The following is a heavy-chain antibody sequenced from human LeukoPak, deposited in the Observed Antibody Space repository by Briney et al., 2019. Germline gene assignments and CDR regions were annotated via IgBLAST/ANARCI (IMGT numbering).Heavy chain of an antibody. CDR1: GYTFTSYW. V-gene: IGHV5-51*01. CDR2: IYPGDSDT. D-gene: IGHD2-15*01. CDR3: ARRYCSGGNCYDYFDY. Sequence: GESLKISCKGSGYTFTSYWIGWVRQMPGKGLEWMGIIYPGDSDTRYSPSFQGQVTISADKPISTAYLQWSSLKASDTAIYYCARRYCSGGNCYDYFDYWGQGTLVTVSS. J-gene: IGHJ4*02.